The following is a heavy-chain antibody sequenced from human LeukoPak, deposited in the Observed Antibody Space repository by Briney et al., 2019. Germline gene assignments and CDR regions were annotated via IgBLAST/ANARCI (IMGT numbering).Heavy chain of an antibody. D-gene: IGHD6-19*01. CDR1: GGSISSYY. Sequence: MPSETLSLTCTVSGGSISSYYWSWIRQPAGKGLEWIGRIYTSGSTNYNPSLKSRVTMSVDTSKNQFSLKLSSVTAADTAVYYCARDKGSGWYSDAFDIWGQGTMVTVSS. CDR3: ARDKGSGWYSDAFDI. V-gene: IGHV4-4*07. J-gene: IGHJ3*02. CDR2: IYTSGST.